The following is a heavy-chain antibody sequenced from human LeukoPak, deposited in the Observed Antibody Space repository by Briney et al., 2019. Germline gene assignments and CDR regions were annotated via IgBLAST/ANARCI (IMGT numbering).Heavy chain of an antibody. D-gene: IGHD1-7*01. CDR2: FDPEDGET. V-gene: IGHV1-24*01. CDR3: ATAPQGGNYFFDY. Sequence: ASVKVSCNVSGYTLTELSMHWVRQAPGKGLEWMGGFDPEDGETIYAQKCQGRVTMTEDTCTDTAYMELSSLRSEDTAVYYCATAPQGGNYFFDYWGQGTLVTASS. J-gene: IGHJ4*02. CDR1: GYTLTELS.